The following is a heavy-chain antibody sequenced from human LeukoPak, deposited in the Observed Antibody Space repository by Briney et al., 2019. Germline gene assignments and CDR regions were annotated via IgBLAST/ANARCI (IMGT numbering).Heavy chain of an antibody. Sequence: GGSLRLSCAASGFTFSSYWMHWVRQAPGKGLVWVSRINSDGSGTTYADSVKGRFTISRDNAKNSLYLQMNSLRADDTAVYYCARDPRGYSSGSDDFWGQGTLVTVSS. D-gene: IGHD5-18*01. CDR1: GFTFSSYW. V-gene: IGHV3-74*01. J-gene: IGHJ4*02. CDR3: ARDPRGYSSGSDDF. CDR2: INSDGSGT.